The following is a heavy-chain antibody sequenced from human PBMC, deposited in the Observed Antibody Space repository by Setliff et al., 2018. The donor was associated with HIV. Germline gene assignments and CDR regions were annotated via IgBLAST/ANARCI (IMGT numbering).Heavy chain of an antibody. V-gene: IGHV1-69*13. CDR2: IIPIFGTA. Sequence: SVKVSCKASGGTLSKYAIIWVRQAPGQGLEWMGGIIPIFGTANYAQNFQGRVTITADASTSTAYMALSSLRSEDTAVYYCARADPFVTERSRDFGGNSGGWFDPWGQGTLVTVSS. J-gene: IGHJ5*02. CDR3: ARADPFVTERSRDFGGNSGGWFDP. CDR1: GGTLSKYA. D-gene: IGHD4-17*01.